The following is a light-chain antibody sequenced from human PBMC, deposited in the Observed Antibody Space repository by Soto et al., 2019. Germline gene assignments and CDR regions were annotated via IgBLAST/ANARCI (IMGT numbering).Light chain of an antibody. J-gene: IGKJ2*01. CDR2: AAS. V-gene: IGKV1-39*01. CDR1: QSISSY. Sequence: DIQMTQSPSSLSASVGDRVTITCRASQSISSYLNWYQQKPGKAPKLLIYAASSLQSGVPSRFSGSGSGTHFTLTISSLQLEDFATYYCQQSYSTPYTFGQGTKLEIK. CDR3: QQSYSTPYT.